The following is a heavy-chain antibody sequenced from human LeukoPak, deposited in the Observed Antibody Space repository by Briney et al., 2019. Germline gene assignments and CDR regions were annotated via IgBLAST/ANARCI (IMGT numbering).Heavy chain of an antibody. Sequence: SETLSLTCTVSGYSISSGYYWGWIRQPPGQGLEWIGSIYHSGSTYYNPSLKSRVTISVDTSKNQFSLKLSSVTAADTAVYYCARDPSSSTWGQGTLVTVSS. V-gene: IGHV4-38-2*02. J-gene: IGHJ5*02. D-gene: IGHD6-13*01. CDR2: IYHSGST. CDR3: ARDPSSST. CDR1: GYSISSGYY.